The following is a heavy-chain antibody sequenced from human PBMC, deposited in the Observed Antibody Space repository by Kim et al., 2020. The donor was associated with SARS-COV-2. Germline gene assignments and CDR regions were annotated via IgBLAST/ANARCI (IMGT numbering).Heavy chain of an antibody. CDR3: ARDSISGRPTDP. D-gene: IGHD1-26*01. Sequence: GGSLRLSCAASGFTFSSYAMHWVRQAPGKGLEWVAVISYDGGSKYYADSVKGRFTISRDNSKNTLYLQMNSLRAEDTALYYCARDSISGRPTDPCGHGT. V-gene: IGHV3-30-3*01. J-gene: IGHJ5*02. CDR1: GFTFSSYA. CDR2: ISYDGGSK.